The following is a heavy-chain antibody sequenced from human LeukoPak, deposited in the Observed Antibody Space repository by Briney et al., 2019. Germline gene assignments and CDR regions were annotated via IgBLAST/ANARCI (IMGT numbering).Heavy chain of an antibody. Sequence: PGGSLRLSCVASGFTFGDVVMSWVRQAPGKGLEWVSAISYNGASTDYADSVKGRFAISRDNSKNTLYLQVNSLRAEDTAVYYCARRTGGTKDYWGQGTQVTVSS. CDR3: ARRTGGTKDY. J-gene: IGHJ4*02. CDR1: GFTFGDVV. D-gene: IGHD7-27*01. CDR2: ISYNGAST. V-gene: IGHV3-23*01.